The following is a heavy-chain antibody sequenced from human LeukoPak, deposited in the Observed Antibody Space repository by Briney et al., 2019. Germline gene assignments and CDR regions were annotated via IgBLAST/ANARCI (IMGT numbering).Heavy chain of an antibody. CDR3: ARATYDILTGYHPTLDY. CDR1: GYTFTSFA. V-gene: IGHV1-3*01. D-gene: IGHD3-9*01. Sequence: ASVKVSCKASGYTFTSFAMDWVRQAPGQRLEWMGWINAGNGNTKYSQKFQGRVTITRDTSASTAYMELSSLRSEDTAVYYCARATYDILTGYHPTLDYWGQGTLVTVSS. J-gene: IGHJ4*02. CDR2: INAGNGNT.